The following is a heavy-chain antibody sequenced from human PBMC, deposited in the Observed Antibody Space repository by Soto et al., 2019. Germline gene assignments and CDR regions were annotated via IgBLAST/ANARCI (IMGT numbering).Heavy chain of an antibody. J-gene: IGHJ4*02. Sequence: GGSLRLSCAASGFTFSSYGMHWVRQAPGKGLEWVAVISYDGSNKYYADSVKGRFTISRDNSKNTLYLQMNSLRAEDTAVYYCAKDPGRSLRYPGGYFDYWGQGTLVTVSS. CDR3: AKDPGRSLRYPGGYFDY. CDR1: GFTFSSYG. CDR2: ISYDGSNK. V-gene: IGHV3-30*18. D-gene: IGHD3-9*01.